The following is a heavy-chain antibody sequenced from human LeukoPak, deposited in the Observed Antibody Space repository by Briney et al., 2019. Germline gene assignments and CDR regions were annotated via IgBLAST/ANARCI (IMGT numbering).Heavy chain of an antibody. J-gene: IGHJ4*02. CDR1: GFTVSSNY. CDR2: IYSGGST. Sequence: GGSLRLSCAASGFTVSSNYMSWVRQAPGKGLEWVSVIYSGGSTYYADSVKGRFTMSRDNAKGSLYLQMNSLRAEDTAIYYCARRRDYFDYWGQGTLVTVSS. V-gene: IGHV3-53*01. CDR3: ARRRDYFDY.